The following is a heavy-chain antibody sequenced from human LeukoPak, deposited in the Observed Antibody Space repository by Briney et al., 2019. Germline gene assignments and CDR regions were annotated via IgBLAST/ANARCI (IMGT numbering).Heavy chain of an antibody. V-gene: IGHV5-51*01. Sequence: GGSLKISCKGSGYPFTNSWIGWVRPAPGKGLEWMGSIYPGDSDTRYSPSFQGQVTISVDKSSSTAYLQWSSLKASNTAMYYCTIRAYSYEYFDFWGQGTLVTVSS. D-gene: IGHD5-18*01. CDR3: TIRAYSYEYFDF. CDR1: GYPFTNSW. CDR2: IYPGDSDT. J-gene: IGHJ4*02.